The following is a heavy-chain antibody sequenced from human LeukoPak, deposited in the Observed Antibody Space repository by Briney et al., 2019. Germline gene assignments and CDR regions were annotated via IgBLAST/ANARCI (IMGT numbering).Heavy chain of an antibody. CDR3: ARGRGKAYSSSWYPGYNWFDP. V-gene: IGHV1-18*01. CDR1: GYTFTSYG. Sequence: ASVKVSCKASGYTFTSYGISWVRQAPGQGLEWMGWISAYNGNTNYAQRLQGRVTMTTDTSTSTAYMELRSLRSDDTAVYYCARGRGKAYSSSWYPGYNWFDPWGQGTLVTVSS. D-gene: IGHD6-13*01. J-gene: IGHJ5*02. CDR2: ISAYNGNT.